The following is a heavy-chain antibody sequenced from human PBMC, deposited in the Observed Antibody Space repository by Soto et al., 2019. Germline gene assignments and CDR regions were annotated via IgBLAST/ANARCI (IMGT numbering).Heavy chain of an antibody. V-gene: IGHV4-34*01. D-gene: IGHD3-3*01. CDR2: INHSGST. J-gene: IGHJ5*02. Sequence: SETLSLTCAVYGGSFSGYYWSWIRQPPGKGLEWIGEINHSGSTNYNPSVKSRVTISVDTSKNQFSRKLSSVTAADTAVYYCARGRMFGVVKCLRWFDPWGQGTLVTVSS. CDR3: ARGRMFGVVKCLRWFDP. CDR1: GGSFSGYY.